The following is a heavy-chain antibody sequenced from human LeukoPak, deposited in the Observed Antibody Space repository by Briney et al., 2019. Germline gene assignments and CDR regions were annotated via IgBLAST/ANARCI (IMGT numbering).Heavy chain of an antibody. CDR3: ARGYDFWSGNDY. D-gene: IGHD3-3*01. Sequence: SSETLSLTCAVYGGSFSGYYWSWIRQPPGKGLEWIGEINHSGSTNYNPSPKSRVTISVDTSKNQFSLKLSSVTAADTAVYYCARGYDFWSGNDYWGQGTLVTVSS. J-gene: IGHJ4*02. V-gene: IGHV4-34*01. CDR2: INHSGST. CDR1: GGSFSGYY.